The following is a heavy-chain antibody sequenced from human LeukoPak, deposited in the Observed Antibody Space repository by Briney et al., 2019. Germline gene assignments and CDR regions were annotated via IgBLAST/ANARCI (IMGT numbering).Heavy chain of an antibody. V-gene: IGHV3-48*01. CDR1: GFTFGDYV. CDR3: ARVHYGSGSYYPYFDY. D-gene: IGHD3-10*01. Sequence: GGSLRLSCAASGFTFGDYVMSWVRQAPGEGLEWIAYINHNAEIIYYADSVKGRFTISRDNAKNSLSLQMNSLRAEDTAVYYCARVHYGSGSYYPYFDYWGQGTLVTVSS. J-gene: IGHJ4*02. CDR2: INHNAEII.